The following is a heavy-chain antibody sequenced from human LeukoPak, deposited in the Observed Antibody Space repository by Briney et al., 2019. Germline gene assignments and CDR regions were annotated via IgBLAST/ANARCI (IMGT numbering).Heavy chain of an antibody. J-gene: IGHJ5*02. CDR2: ISGSGGST. Sequence: GGSLRLSCAASGFTFSSYAMSWVRQAPGRGLEWVSAISGSGGSTYYADSVKGRFTISRDNSKNTLYLQMNSLRAEDTAVYYCAKDEPRLWSPAGFDPWGQGTLVTVSS. CDR3: AKDEPRLWSPAGFDP. D-gene: IGHD5-18*01. V-gene: IGHV3-23*01. CDR1: GFTFSSYA.